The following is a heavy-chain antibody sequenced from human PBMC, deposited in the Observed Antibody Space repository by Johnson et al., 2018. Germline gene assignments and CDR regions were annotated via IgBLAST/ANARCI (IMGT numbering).Heavy chain of an antibody. J-gene: IGHJ3*02. Sequence: VQLVESGGCLVQPGRSLRLSCAASGFTFDDYAMDWVRQVPGKGLEWVSGISWNSGSIGYADSVNGRFTISRDNAKNSLFLQMNSRRAEDTALYYCAKCYDYALLGAFDIWGQGTMVTVSS. V-gene: IGHV3-9*01. D-gene: IGHD3-16*01. CDR3: AKCYDYALLGAFDI. CDR2: ISWNSGSI. CDR1: GFTFDDYA.